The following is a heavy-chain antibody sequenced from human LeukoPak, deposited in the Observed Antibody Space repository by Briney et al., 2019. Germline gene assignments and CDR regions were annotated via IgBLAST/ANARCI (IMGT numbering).Heavy chain of an antibody. CDR3: ARRTISDY. Sequence: GESLKISCKGFGYSFSSYWINWVRQMPGKGLEWMGRIDPSDSYTNYNPSFQGHVTISADKSISTAYLQWSSLMASDTAMYYCARRTISDYWGQGTQVTVSS. CDR2: IDPSDSYT. D-gene: IGHD2-8*01. J-gene: IGHJ4*02. CDR1: GYSFSSYW. V-gene: IGHV5-10-1*01.